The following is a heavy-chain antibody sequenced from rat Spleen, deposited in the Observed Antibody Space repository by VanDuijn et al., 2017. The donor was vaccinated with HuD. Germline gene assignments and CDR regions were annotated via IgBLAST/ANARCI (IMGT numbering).Heavy chain of an antibody. CDR3: ARHGYDGSYY. D-gene: IGHD1-12*02. J-gene: IGHJ2*01. Sequence: EVQLVESDGGLVQPGRSLKLSCAASGFTFGDYYMAWVRQAPTKGLEWVATISSDGRRNYYRDSVKGRFTISRDNAKSSLYLQMDSLRSEDTATYYCARHGYDGSYYWGQGVMVTVSS. CDR1: GFTFGDYY. CDR2: ISSDGRRN. V-gene: IGHV5-29*01.